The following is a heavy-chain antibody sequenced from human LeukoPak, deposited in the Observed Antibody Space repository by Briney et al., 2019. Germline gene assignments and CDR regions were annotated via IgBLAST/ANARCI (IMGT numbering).Heavy chain of an antibody. CDR3: ARVTDFWSGYPLDY. Sequence: ASVKVSCKASGYTFSSYGLSWVRQAPGQGLEWMGWMNPNSGNTGYAQKFQGRVTVTRNTSISTAYMELSSLRSEDTAVYYCARVTDFWSGYPLDYWGQGTLVTVSS. V-gene: IGHV1-8*01. CDR2: MNPNSGNT. J-gene: IGHJ4*02. D-gene: IGHD3-3*01. CDR1: GYTFSSYG.